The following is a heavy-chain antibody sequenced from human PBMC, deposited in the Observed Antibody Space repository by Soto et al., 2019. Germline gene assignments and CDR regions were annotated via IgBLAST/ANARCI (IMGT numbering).Heavy chain of an antibody. Sequence: QVQVVESGGGEVQPGRSLRLSCAASGFTFRTYAMHWVRQAPGKGREWVAVISQDGSNTDYGDSVKGRFTISRDNSKSTLSLQMNSLRPEDTGVYYCAKDAGSTEYFFASWGQGTLVSVSS. V-gene: IGHV3-30*18. CDR2: ISQDGSNT. CDR1: GFTFRTYA. J-gene: IGHJ4*02. CDR3: AKDAGSTEYFFAS.